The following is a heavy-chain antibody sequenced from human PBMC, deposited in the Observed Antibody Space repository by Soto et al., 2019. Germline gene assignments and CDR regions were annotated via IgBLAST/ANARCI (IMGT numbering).Heavy chain of an antibody. CDR1: GGTFSSYT. D-gene: IGHD3-10*01. V-gene: IGHV1-69*02. CDR3: ARSYGSGSGPFDY. CDR2: IILILSMS. Sequence: QVQLVQSGAEVKNPGSSVRVSCKASGGTFSSYTLNWVRQAPGQGLEWMGRIILILSMSTYAQKVQGRASXXXDXPTTTAYMTLSSLRSDATAIYYCARSYGSGSGPFDYWGQGTLVTVSS. J-gene: IGHJ4*02.